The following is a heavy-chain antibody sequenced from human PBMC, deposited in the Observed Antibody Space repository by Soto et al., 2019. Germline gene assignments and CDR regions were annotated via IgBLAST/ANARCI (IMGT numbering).Heavy chain of an antibody. D-gene: IGHD6-13*01. CDR3: ARVAAAARYAFDI. J-gene: IGHJ3*02. V-gene: IGHV3-21*01. CDR2: ISSSSSYI. Sequence: PGGSLRLSCAASGFTFSSYSMNWVRQAPGKGLEWVSSISSSSSYIYYADSVKGRFTISRDNAKNSLYLQMNSLRAEDTAVYYCARVAAAARYAFDIWGQGTMVTVSS. CDR1: GFTFSSYS.